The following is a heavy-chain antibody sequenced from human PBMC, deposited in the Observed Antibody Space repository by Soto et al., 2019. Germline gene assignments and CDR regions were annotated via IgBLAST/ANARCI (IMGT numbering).Heavy chain of an antibody. D-gene: IGHD3-10*01. Sequence: ASVKVSCKASGYTFTSYGISWVRQAPGQGLEWMGWISAYNGNTNYAQKLQGRVTMTTDTSTSTAYMELRSLRSDDTAVYYCARDGRFGELLSRRAFDIWGQGEMVTVSS. CDR1: GYTFTSYG. CDR2: ISAYNGNT. CDR3: ARDGRFGELLSRRAFDI. V-gene: IGHV1-18*04. J-gene: IGHJ3*02.